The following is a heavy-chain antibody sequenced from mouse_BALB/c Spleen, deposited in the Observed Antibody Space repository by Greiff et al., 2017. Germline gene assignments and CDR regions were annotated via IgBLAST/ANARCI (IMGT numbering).Heavy chain of an antibody. V-gene: IGHV3-6*02. CDR3: ARDQGLLPYFDV. CDR1: GYSITSGYY. CDR2: ISYDGSN. Sequence: EVQLQESGPGLVKPSQSLSLTCSVTGYSITSGYYWNWIRQFPGNKLEWMGYISYDGSNNYNPSLTNRISITRDTSKNQFFLKLNSVTTEDTATYYCARDQGLLPYFDVWGAGTTVTVSS. J-gene: IGHJ1*01. D-gene: IGHD2-3*01.